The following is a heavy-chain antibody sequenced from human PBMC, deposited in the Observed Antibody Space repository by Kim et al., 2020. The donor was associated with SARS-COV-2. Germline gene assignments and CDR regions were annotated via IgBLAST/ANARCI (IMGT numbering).Heavy chain of an antibody. CDR3: ARGAFLVITKRYFDY. V-gene: IGHV4-31*03. D-gene: IGHD3-22*01. CDR2: IYYSGST. J-gene: IGHJ4*02. Sequence: SETLSLTCTVSGGSISSGGYYWSWIRQHPGKGLEWIGYIYYSGSTYYNPSLKSRVTISVDTSKNQFSLKLSSVTAADTAVYYCARGAFLVITKRYFDYWGQGTLVTVSS. CDR1: GGSISSGGYY.